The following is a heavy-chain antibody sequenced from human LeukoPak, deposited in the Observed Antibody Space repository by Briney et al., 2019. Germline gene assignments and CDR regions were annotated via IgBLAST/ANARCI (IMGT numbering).Heavy chain of an antibody. D-gene: IGHD1-26*01. CDR1: GGSFSGYY. CDR3: ATLSLVGATTYWFDP. J-gene: IGHJ5*02. V-gene: IGHV4-34*01. Sequence: SETLSLTCAVYGGSFSGYYWSWIRQPPGKGLEWIGEINHSGSTNYNPSLKSRVTMSVDTSKNQFSLNLNSVTAADTAVYYCATLSLVGATTYWFDPWGQGTLVTVSS. CDR2: INHSGST.